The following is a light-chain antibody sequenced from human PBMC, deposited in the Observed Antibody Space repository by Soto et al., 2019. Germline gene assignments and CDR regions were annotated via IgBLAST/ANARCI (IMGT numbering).Light chain of an antibody. J-gene: IGKJ1*01. CDR3: QNFDSAPQT. Sequence: DIQMTQSPSSLSASVGDRVTIICRASQGISSDLAWYQQKPGKVPKLLIYDASTLQSGVPSRFRGGGSGTEFTLTISSLQPEDVATYYCQNFDSAPQTFGQGTKVDI. CDR2: DAS. CDR1: QGISSD. V-gene: IGKV1-27*01.